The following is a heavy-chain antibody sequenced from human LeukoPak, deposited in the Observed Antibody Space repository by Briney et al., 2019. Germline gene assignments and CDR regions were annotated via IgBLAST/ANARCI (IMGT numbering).Heavy chain of an antibody. Sequence: ASVTVSCKASGYTFTDYFIHWVRQAPGQGLEWMGLINPNSGGTKYAQKFQGRVTMTRDTSISTAYMELSRLGSDDTAVYYCARLRPDEHWGQGTLVTVSS. CDR2: INPNSGGT. V-gene: IGHV1-2*02. CDR3: ARLRPDEH. CDR1: GYTFTDYF. J-gene: IGHJ4*02.